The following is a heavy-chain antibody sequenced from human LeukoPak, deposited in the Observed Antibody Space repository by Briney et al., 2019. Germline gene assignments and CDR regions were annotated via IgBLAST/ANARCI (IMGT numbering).Heavy chain of an antibody. V-gene: IGHV4-59*08. CDR1: GDSINNCY. CDR3: ARLLKVMYFDY. D-gene: IGHD2-21*01. CDR2: ISYTGST. J-gene: IGHJ4*02. Sequence: SETLSLTCTVSGDSINNCYWSWIRQTPGKGLEWIESISYTGSTNYNPSLKSRLTISIDTSKNQFSLKLSSVTAADTAVYYCARLLKVMYFDYWGQGTLVTVSP.